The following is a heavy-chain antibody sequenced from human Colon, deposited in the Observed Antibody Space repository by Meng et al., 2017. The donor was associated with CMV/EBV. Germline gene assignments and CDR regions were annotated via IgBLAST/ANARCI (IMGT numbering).Heavy chain of an antibody. V-gene: IGHV3-23*01. Sequence: SWAASGFTSNTYAMSWVRQAPGRGLEWVSSISGDDSSTYYADSVKGRFTISRDYAKNTLYLQMNSLRAEDTAVYYCATHLWQNYFFEYWGQGTLVTVSS. J-gene: IGHJ4*02. CDR3: ATHLWQNYFFEY. D-gene: IGHD3-10*01. CDR1: GFTSNTYA. CDR2: ISGDDSST.